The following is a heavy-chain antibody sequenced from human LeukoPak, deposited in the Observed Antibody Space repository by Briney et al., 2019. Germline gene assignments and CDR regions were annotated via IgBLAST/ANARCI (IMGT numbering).Heavy chain of an antibody. CDR2: ISITGNI. D-gene: IGHD3-9*01. CDR1: GGSISNYD. V-gene: IGHV4-4*07. CDR3: ARGHSRTYYDIVTGADSYLYYFMDV. J-gene: IGHJ6*03. Sequence: SETLSLTCTVSGGSISNYDWNWIRQPAGKGLGWIGRISITGNINYNPSLKGRVTMSVDTPKNQFSLKVNSVAAADTAVYYCARGHSRTYYDIVTGADSYLYYFMDVWGKGTTVTVSS.